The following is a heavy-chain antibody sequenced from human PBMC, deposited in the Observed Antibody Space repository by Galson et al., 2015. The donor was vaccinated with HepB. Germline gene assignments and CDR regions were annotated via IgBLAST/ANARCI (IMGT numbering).Heavy chain of an antibody. J-gene: IGHJ4*02. CDR2: ISPDGTTT. CDR1: GFSFSNYW. D-gene: IGHD1-1*01. Sequence: SLRLSCAASGFSFSNYWIQWVRQLPGKGREWLSKISPDGTTTVYVESVKGRFTMSRDNAKNTLHLQMSSLRVEDTAVYYCVLYDWTVDDDHWGQGTLVTVSS. V-gene: IGHV3-74*01. CDR3: VLYDWTVDDDH.